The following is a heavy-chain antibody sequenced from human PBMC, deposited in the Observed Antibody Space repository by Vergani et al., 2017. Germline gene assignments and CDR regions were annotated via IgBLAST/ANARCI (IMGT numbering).Heavy chain of an antibody. V-gene: IGHV3-7*03. D-gene: IGHD3-10*01. CDR1: GFTFNKYW. J-gene: IGHJ4*02. CDR3: ARDAPMGSD. CDR2: IKEDGSKQ. Sequence: EVQLVESGGQLVQPGGSLRLSCAASGFTFNKYWMSWVRQAPGKGLEWVANIKEDGSKQYYVGSVRGRFTISRDNTEKSLYLQMDSLRGEDTAVYYCARDAPMGSDWGQGTLVTVSS.